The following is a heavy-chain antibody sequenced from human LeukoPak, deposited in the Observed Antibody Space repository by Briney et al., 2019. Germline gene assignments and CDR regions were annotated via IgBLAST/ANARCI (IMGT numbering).Heavy chain of an antibody. J-gene: IGHJ4*02. D-gene: IGHD2-15*01. CDR1: GGPFSGYY. CDR2: INHSGST. Sequence: ASETLSLTCAVYGGPFSGYYWSWIRQPPGKGLEWIGEINHSGSTNYNPSLKSRVTISVDTSKNQFSLKLSSVTAADTAVYYRARGAMGVDIVDYWGQGTLVTVSS. CDR3: ARGAMGVDIVDY. V-gene: IGHV4-34*01.